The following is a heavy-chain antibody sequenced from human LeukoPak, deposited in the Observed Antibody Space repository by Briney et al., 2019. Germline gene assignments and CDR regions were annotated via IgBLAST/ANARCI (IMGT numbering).Heavy chain of an antibody. CDR1: GFTFTTYS. CDR3: AKGHPSARVPNYNWFDP. D-gene: IGHD1-26*01. J-gene: IGHJ5*02. CDR2: ISSGSSAI. V-gene: IGHV3-21*04. Sequence: GGSLRLSCEASGFTFTTYSMTWVRQAPGRGLEWVSIISSGSSAIFSADALKGRFTIARDDAKNLLHLDMNSLRAEDTAVYYCAKGHPSARVPNYNWFDPWGQGTLVTVSS.